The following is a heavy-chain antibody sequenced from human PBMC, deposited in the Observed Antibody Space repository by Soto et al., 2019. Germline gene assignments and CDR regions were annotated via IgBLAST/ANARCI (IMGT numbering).Heavy chain of an antibody. D-gene: IGHD2-15*01. CDR3: ATLHCSGGSCYLNWFDP. CDR2: INPNSGGT. Sequence: ASVKVSCKASGYTFTSYYMHWVRQAPGQGLEWMGWINPNSGGTNYAQKFQGWVTMTRDTSISTAYMELSRLRSEDTAVYYCATLHCSGGSCYLNWFDPWGQGTLVTVSS. V-gene: IGHV1-2*04. J-gene: IGHJ5*02. CDR1: GYTFTSYY.